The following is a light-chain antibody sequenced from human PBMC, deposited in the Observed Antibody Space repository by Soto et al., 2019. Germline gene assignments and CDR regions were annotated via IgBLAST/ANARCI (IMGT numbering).Light chain of an antibody. CDR2: DAS. CDR1: QSVRNF. J-gene: IGKJ1*01. CDR3: QQRSNWPWT. Sequence: EIVLTQSPATLSLSPGERATHSCRASQSVRNFLAWYQQKPGQAPRLLISDASNRATGIPGRFSGSGSGTDFSLTISSLEPEDFAVYYCQQRSNWPWTFGQGTKVEIK. V-gene: IGKV3-11*01.